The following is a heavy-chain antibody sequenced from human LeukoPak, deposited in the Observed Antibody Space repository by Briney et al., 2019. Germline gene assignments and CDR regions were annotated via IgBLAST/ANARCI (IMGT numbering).Heavy chain of an antibody. CDR1: GGSISSSSYY. CDR3: ATSYGDYVQYYFDY. Sequence: SETLSLTCTVSGGSISSSSYYWGWIRQPPGKGLEWIGSIYYSGSTYYNPSLKSRVTISVDTSKNQFSLKLSSVTAADTAVYYCATSYGDYVQYYFDYWGQGTLVTVSS. J-gene: IGHJ4*02. D-gene: IGHD4-17*01. CDR2: IYYSGST. V-gene: IGHV4-39*01.